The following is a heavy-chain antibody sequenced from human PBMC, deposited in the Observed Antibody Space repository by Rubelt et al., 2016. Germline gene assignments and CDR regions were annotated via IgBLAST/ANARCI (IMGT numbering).Heavy chain of an antibody. CDR2: INPNSGGT. J-gene: IGHJ6*03. CDR3: ARDFRAAYYENYYYMDV. V-gene: IGHV1-2*02. Sequence: VRQAPGQGLEWMGWINPNSGGTNYAQKFQGRVTMTRDTSISTAYMELSRLRSDDTAVYYCARDFRAAYYENYYYMDVWGKGTTVTVSS. D-gene: IGHD3-22*01.